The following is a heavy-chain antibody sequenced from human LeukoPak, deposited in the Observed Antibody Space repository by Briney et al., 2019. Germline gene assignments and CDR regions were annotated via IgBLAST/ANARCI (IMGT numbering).Heavy chain of an antibody. CDR3: ASLKGQNY. V-gene: IGHV3-7*01. Sequence: GGSLRLSCAASGFTFRNYWMTWVRQAPGKGLEWVANIKEDGNERKYLDPVKGRFTISRDNAKNSLYLQMSSLRVEDTAVYYCASLKGQNYWGQGTLVTVSS. CDR2: IKEDGNER. J-gene: IGHJ4*02. CDR1: GFTFRNYW.